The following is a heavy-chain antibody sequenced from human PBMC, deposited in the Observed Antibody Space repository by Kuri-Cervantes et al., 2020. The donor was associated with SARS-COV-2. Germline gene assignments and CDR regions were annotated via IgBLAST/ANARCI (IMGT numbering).Heavy chain of an antibody. CDR1: GGTFSSYA. CDR2: IIPIFGTA. V-gene: IGHV1-69*05. CDR3: ARGLGDPSSGYFDY. D-gene: IGHD3-16*01. Sequence: SVKVSCKASGGTFSSYAISWVQQAPGQGLEWMGGIIPIFGTANYAQKFQGRVTITTDESTSTAYMELSSLRSEDTAVYYCARGLGDPSSGYFDYWGQGTLVTVSS. J-gene: IGHJ4*02.